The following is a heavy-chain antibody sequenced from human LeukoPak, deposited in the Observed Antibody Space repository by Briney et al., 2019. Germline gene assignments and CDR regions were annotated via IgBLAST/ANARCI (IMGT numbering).Heavy chain of an antibody. D-gene: IGHD1-26*01. Sequence: SETLSLTCAVYGGSFSGYYWSWIRQPPGKGLEWIGEINHSGSINYNPSLKSRVTISVDTSKNQFSLKLSSVTAADTAVYYCARATGVGARWFDPWGQGTLVTVSS. CDR3: ARATGVGARWFDP. V-gene: IGHV4-34*01. CDR1: GGSFSGYY. CDR2: INHSGSI. J-gene: IGHJ5*02.